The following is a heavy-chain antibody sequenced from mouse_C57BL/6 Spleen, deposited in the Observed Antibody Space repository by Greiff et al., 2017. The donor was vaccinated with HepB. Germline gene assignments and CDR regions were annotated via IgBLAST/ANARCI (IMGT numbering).Heavy chain of an antibody. CDR1: GYSFTGYY. CDR3: ARRITTVVNYFDY. CDR2: INPSTGGT. Sequence: VQLKESGPELVKPGASVKISCKASGYSFTGYYMNWVKQSPEKSLEWIGEINPSTGGTTYNQKFKAKATLTVDKSSSTAYMQLKSLTSEDSAVYYCARRITTVVNYFDYWGQGTTLTVSS. V-gene: IGHV1-42*01. D-gene: IGHD1-1*01. J-gene: IGHJ2*01.